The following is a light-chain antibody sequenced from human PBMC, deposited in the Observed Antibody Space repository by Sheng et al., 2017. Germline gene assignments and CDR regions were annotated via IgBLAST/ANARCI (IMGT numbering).Light chain of an antibody. V-gene: IGKV1-39*01. CDR1: QIISRY. Sequence: DIQMTQSPSSLSASVGDRVTITCRASQIISRYLNWYQQRPGEAPKLLVYSVSKLQTGVPSRFSGGGSGTDFTLTISSLQYEDFATYFCQQSDNTPYTFGQGTKLEIK. CDR2: SVS. CDR3: QQSDNTPYT. J-gene: IGKJ2*01.